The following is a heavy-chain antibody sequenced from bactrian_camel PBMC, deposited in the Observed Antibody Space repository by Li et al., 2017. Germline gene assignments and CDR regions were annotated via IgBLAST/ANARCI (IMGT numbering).Heavy chain of an antibody. CDR1: GFLISDNT. V-gene: IGHV3S1*01. J-gene: IGHJ4*01. D-gene: IGHD6*01. CDR2: ILVSGTT. CDR3: ATGYGSSSLSNP. Sequence: HVQLVESGGGLVQPGGTLRLSCTASGFLISDNTMHWLRQAPGKGLEWVSTILVSGTTYYADSVKGRFTVSRDNAKNTMYLQMNNLIPEDTALYYCATGYGSSSLSNPRGQGTQVTVS.